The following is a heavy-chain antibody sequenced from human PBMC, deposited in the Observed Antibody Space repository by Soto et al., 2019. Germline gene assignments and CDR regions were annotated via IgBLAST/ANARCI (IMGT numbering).Heavy chain of an antibody. CDR3: ARLSGYDPAGAADK. J-gene: IGHJ4*02. CDR2: TYYSGGS. Sequence: QVQLQESGPGLVKASQTLSLTCTLSGASVSSAEHYWSWLRQPPGKGLGWIGYTYYSGGSYYNASFQRRVSITVDTSQNQFSLKLTSVTAADTAVYYCARLSGYDPAGAADKWGPGILVSVSS. V-gene: IGHV4-30-4*01. CDR1: GASVSSAEHY. D-gene: IGHD5-12*01.